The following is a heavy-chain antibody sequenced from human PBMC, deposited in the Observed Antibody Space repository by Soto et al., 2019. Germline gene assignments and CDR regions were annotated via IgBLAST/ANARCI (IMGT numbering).Heavy chain of an antibody. CDR2: IIPIFGTA. D-gene: IGHD6-19*01. V-gene: IGHV1-69*13. Sequence: SVKVSCKASGGTFSSYAISWVRQAPGQGLEWMGGIIPIFGTANYAQKFHGRVTITADESTSTAYMELSSLRSEDTAVYYCARHPGGVAGPGGYFDYWGQGTLVTVSS. CDR1: GGTFSSYA. CDR3: ARHPGGVAGPGGYFDY. J-gene: IGHJ4*02.